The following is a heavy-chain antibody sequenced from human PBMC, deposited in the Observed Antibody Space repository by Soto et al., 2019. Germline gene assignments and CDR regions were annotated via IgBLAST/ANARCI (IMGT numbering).Heavy chain of an antibody. Sequence: QVTLKASGPVLVRPTEPLTLTCAVSGFSLTNPRMGVSWIRQPPGRALEWLAHIFSSHEDSYSPSLKNRLTISKDTSKSQVVLTMTHMDPADTATFYCARVSVYYDNSGYYSFDYWGQGTLVTVSS. CDR2: IFSSHED. CDR3: ARVSVYYDNSGYYSFDY. V-gene: IGHV2-26*01. J-gene: IGHJ4*02. D-gene: IGHD3-22*01. CDR1: GFSLTNPRMG.